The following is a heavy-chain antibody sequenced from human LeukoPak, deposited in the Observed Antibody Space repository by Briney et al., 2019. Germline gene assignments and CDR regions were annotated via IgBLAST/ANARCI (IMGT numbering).Heavy chain of an antibody. V-gene: IGHV3-9*01. CDR3: AKATGRGYSFGWFDP. CDR1: GFTFDDYA. CDR2: ISWNSGSI. Sequence: GRSLRLSCAASGFTFDDYAMHWVRQAPGKGLEWVSGISWNSGSIGYADSVKGRFTISRDNAKNSLYLQMYSLRAEDTALYYCAKATGRGYSFGWFDPWGQGTLVTVSS. J-gene: IGHJ5*02. D-gene: IGHD5-18*01.